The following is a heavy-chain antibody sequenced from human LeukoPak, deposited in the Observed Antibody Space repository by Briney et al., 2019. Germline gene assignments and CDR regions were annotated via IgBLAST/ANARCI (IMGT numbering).Heavy chain of an antibody. CDR3: ARAWDVVATYAFDI. CDR1: GFTFSSYW. J-gene: IGHJ3*02. CDR2: IKQDGSDK. Sequence: GGSLRLSCEASGFTFSSYWMSWVRQAPGKGLEWVANIKQDGSDKYYVDSLKGRFTVSRDNAKNSLYLQINSLRVGDTAVYFCARAWDVVATYAFDIWGQGTMVTVSS. V-gene: IGHV3-7*01. D-gene: IGHD5-12*01.